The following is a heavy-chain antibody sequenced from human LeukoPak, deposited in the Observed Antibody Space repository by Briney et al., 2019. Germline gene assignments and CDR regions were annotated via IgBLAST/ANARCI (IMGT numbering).Heavy chain of an antibody. D-gene: IGHD6-13*01. CDR3: ARGYSSSWWDFDY. Sequence: PSETLSLTCTVSGGSISSYYWSWIRQPPGKGLEWIGYIYYSGSTNYNPSLKSRVTISVDTSKNQFSLKLCSVTAADTAVYYCARGYSSSWWDFDYWGQGTLVTVSS. CDR2: IYYSGST. CDR1: GGSISSYY. J-gene: IGHJ4*02. V-gene: IGHV4-59*01.